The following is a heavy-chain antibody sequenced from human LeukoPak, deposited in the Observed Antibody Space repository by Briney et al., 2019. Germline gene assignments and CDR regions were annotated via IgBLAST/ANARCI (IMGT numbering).Heavy chain of an antibody. CDR1: GGSFSGYY. Sequence: SETLSLTCAVYGGSFSGYYWSWIRQPPGKGLEWIGETHHSGSTSYNPSLKSRVTISIDTSKNQFSLKLSSVTAADTAVYYCARSPGGRWLQYRRSRYFQHWGQGTLVTVSS. CDR3: ARSPGGRWLQYRRSRYFQH. CDR2: THHSGST. D-gene: IGHD5-24*01. V-gene: IGHV4-34*01. J-gene: IGHJ1*01.